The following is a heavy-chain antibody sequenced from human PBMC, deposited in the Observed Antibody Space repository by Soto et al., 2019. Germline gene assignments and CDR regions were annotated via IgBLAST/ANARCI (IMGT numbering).Heavy chain of an antibody. CDR3: ARGTGAQLMYFDL. CDR2: IGTVGDA. D-gene: IGHD7-27*01. V-gene: IGHV3-13*01. Sequence: EVNLVESGGGLVQPGGSLRLSCAASGFTFSNSDMHWVRQSAGKGLEWLSGIGTVGDAYYLPSVRGRFTISRENAKDSLYLQMHGLRAEDTAVYFCARGTGAQLMYFDLWGRGTLVSVSS. CDR1: GFTFSNSD. J-gene: IGHJ2*01.